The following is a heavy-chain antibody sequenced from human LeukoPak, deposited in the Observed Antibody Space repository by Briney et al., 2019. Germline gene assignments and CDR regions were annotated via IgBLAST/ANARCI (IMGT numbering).Heavy chain of an antibody. CDR2: ISGRGGST. V-gene: IGHV3-23*01. J-gene: IGHJ5*02. CDR3: AKDNTVVVPAAIS. CDR1: GFTFSSYA. Sequence: GGSLRLSCAASGFTFSSYAMSWVRQAPGKGLDWVSAISGRGGSTYYADSVKGRFTISRDNSKNTLYLQMNSLRAEDTAVYYCAKDNTVVVPAAISWGQGTLVTVSS. D-gene: IGHD2-2*01.